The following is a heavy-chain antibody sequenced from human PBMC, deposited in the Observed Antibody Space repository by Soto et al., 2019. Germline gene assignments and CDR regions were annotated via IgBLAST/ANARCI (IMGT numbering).Heavy chain of an antibody. CDR1: GGSISSSSYY. CDR3: ARQKVPAASKIMNWFDP. V-gene: IGHV4-39*01. CDR2: IYYSGST. Sequence: PSETLSLTCTVSGGSISSSSYYWGWIRQPPGKGLEWIGSIYYSGSTYYNPSLKSRVTISVDTSKNQFSLKLSSVTAADTAVYYCARQKVPAASKIMNWFDPWGQGNLVTVS. J-gene: IGHJ5*02. D-gene: IGHD2-2*01.